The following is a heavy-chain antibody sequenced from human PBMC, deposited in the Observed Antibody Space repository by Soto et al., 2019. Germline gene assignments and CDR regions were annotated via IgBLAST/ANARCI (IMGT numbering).Heavy chain of an antibody. CDR2: IIPIFGTA. V-gene: IGHV1-69*01. J-gene: IGHJ6*02. Sequence: QVQLVQSGAEVKKPGSSVKVSCKASGGTFSSYAISWVRQAPGQGLEWMGGIIPIFGTANYAQKFQGRVTITADESTCTASMELSSLRSEDTAVYYCARAVVGASRVLGRCCGIAVGGQGTTATVSS. CDR1: GGTFSSYA. D-gene: IGHD2-15*01. CDR3: ARAVVGASRVLGRCCGIAV.